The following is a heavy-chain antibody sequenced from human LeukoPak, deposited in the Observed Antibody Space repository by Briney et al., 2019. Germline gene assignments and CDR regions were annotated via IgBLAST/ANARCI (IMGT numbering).Heavy chain of an antibody. CDR2: IYPGDSDT. J-gene: IGHJ5*02. Sequence: GESLKISCKGSGYSFTSYWIGWVRQMPGKGLEWMGIIYPGDSDTRYSPSFQGQVTISADKSISTAYLQWSSLKASDTAMYYCARRMLPAPAGYYGSGSYYRSWFDPWGQGTLVTVSS. CDR1: GYSFTSYW. V-gene: IGHV5-51*01. D-gene: IGHD3-10*01. CDR3: ARRMLPAPAGYYGSGSYYRSWFDP.